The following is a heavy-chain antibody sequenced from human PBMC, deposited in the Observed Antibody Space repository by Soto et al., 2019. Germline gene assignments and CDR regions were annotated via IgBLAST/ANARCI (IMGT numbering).Heavy chain of an antibody. CDR1: GGTFSSYA. D-gene: IGHD2-8*01. CDR2: IIPIFGTA. J-gene: IGHJ3*02. CDR3: ARTYCTNGVCYLDAFDI. Sequence: GASVKVSCKASGGTFSSYAISWVRQAPGQGLEWMGGIIPIFGTANYAQKFQGRVTITADESTSTAYMELRSLRSDDTAVYYCARTYCTNGVCYLDAFDIWGQGTMVTVSS. V-gene: IGHV1-69*13.